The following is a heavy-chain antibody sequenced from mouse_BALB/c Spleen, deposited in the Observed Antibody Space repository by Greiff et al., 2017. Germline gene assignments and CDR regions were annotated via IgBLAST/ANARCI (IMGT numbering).Heavy chain of an antibody. Sequence: VQLQQPGAELVRPGASVKLSCKASGYTFTSYWINWVKQRPGQGLEWIGNIYPSDSYTNYNQKFKDKATLTVDKSSSTAYMQLSSPTSEDSAVYYCTIYYGNYWFAYWGQGTLVTVSA. CDR3: TIYYGNYWFAY. CDR1: GYTFTSYW. J-gene: IGHJ3*01. D-gene: IGHD2-1*01. V-gene: IGHV1-69*02. CDR2: IYPSDSYT.